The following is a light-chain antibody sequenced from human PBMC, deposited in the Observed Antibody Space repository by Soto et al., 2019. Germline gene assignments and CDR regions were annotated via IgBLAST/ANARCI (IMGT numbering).Light chain of an antibody. CDR1: QSVTYSF. CDR2: GAS. Sequence: EIVLTQSPGALSLSPGERANLSCRASQSVTYSFLAWYQQQPGQAPRLLIYGASSRATGIPDRFSGSGSGTVFTLTISSLEPEDFAVYYCHQYGTSTWTFGQGTKVEIK. J-gene: IGKJ1*01. CDR3: HQYGTSTWT. V-gene: IGKV3-20*01.